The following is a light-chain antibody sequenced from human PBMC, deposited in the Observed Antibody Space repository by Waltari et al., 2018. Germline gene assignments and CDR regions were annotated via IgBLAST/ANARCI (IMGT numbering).Light chain of an antibody. J-gene: IGLJ3*02. Sequence: SYELTQPPSVSVSPGQTARITCSGDALPKQYAYWYQQKPGQAPMLVIFKDTDRPSGIPERFSGSSSGTTVTLTISGVQTEDEADYYCQSADSSGTYPSVFGGGTKLTVL. CDR2: KDT. V-gene: IGLV3-25*03. CDR3: QSADSSGTYPSV. CDR1: ALPKQY.